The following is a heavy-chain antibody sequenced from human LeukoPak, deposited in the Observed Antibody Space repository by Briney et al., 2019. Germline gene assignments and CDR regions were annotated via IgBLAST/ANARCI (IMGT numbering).Heavy chain of an antibody. CDR3: ARRFGTARDDYMDV. V-gene: IGHV3-48*03. Sequence: PGGSLSLSRAVSGFTLSSYEMIGVRQAPGKGREWVSYICSSGSTLYYADPVKGRFTISIDNAKNSLYLQMTSLRAEDTAVYFCARRFGTARDDYMDVWGKGTTVTVSS. CDR2: ICSSGSTL. J-gene: IGHJ6*03. D-gene: IGHD3/OR15-3a*01. CDR1: GFTLSSYE.